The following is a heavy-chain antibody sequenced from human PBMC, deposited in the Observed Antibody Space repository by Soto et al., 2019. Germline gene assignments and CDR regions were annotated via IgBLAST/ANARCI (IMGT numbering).Heavy chain of an antibody. CDR1: FTFSMYS. D-gene: IGHD1-26*01. Sequence: EVQVVESGGGLVQPGGSLRLSCSFTFSMYSMSWVRHAPAKGLEWVASISRGGSYIKYSDSMKGRFTISRDNAKNSVSLQMNSLRVDDTAVYFCTRDQGGSYDSWFDPWGQGTLVTVSS. CDR3: TRDQGGSYDSWFDP. CDR2: ISRGGSYI. V-gene: IGHV3-21*01. J-gene: IGHJ5*02.